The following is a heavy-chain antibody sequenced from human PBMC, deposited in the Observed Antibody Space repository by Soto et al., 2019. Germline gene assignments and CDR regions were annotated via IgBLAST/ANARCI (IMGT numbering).Heavy chain of an antibody. CDR3: AREAVDGGGWFDP. D-gene: IGHD6-19*01. Sequence: PSETLSLTCAVSGGSISSGGYSWSWIRQPPGKGLEWIGYIYHSGSTYCNPSLKSRVTISVDRSKNQFSLKLSSVTAADTAVYYCAREAVDGGGWFDPWGQGTLVTVSS. CDR2: IYHSGST. J-gene: IGHJ5*02. V-gene: IGHV4-30-2*01. CDR1: GGSISSGGYS.